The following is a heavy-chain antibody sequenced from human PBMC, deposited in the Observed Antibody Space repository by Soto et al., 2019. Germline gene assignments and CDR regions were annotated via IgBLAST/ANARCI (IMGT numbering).Heavy chain of an antibody. D-gene: IGHD6-6*01. CDR3: AREKEDEGSSSLRVYYGVDV. V-gene: IGHV3-21*01. CDR2: ISSRSDYI. CDR1: GFTLSSYR. J-gene: IGHJ6*02. Sequence: GGSLRLSCVASGFTLSSYRMTWVRQGPGKGLEWVSSISSRSDYIHYTDSVKGRFTTSRDNAKNLLYLQMNSLRAEDAAVYYCAREKEDEGSSSLRVYYGVDVWGQGTTVTVSS.